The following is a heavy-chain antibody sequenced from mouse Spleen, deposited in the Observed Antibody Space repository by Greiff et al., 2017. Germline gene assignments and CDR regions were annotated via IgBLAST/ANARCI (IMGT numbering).Heavy chain of an antibody. Sequence: VHVKQSGPELEKPGASVKISCKASGYSFTGYNMNWVKQSNGKSLEWIGNIDPYYGGTSYNQKFKGKATLTVDKSSSTAYMQLKSLTSEDSAVYYCARRGYYGSPSYYAMDYWGQGTSVTVSS. V-gene: IGHV1-39*01. J-gene: IGHJ4*01. CDR2: IDPYYGGT. D-gene: IGHD1-1*01. CDR3: ARRGYYGSPSYYAMDY. CDR1: GYSFTGYN.